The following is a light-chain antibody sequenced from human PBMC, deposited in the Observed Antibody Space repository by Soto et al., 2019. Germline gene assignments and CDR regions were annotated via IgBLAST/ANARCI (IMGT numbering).Light chain of an antibody. CDR3: QQRRCWPLS. CDR2: DAS. Sequence: EIVMTQSPATLSVSPGERATLSCRASQGITTYLAWYQQKPGQAPRLLIYDASNRATGIPARFSCSGSGTDFTLTISSLEPEGFAFYYCQQRRCWPLSFGG. CDR1: QGITTY. V-gene: IGKV3-11*01. J-gene: IGKJ4*01.